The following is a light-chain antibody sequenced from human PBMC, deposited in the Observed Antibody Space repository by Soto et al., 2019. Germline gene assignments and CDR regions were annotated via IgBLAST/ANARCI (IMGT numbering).Light chain of an antibody. V-gene: IGKV3-11*01. CDR3: QQRINWPLT. CDR1: QSVTTF. Sequence: EIILTQSPATLSLSPGERATLSGRASQSVTTFLAWYQQIPGQSPRLLVYDVSKRATGIPARFSGSGSGTDFTLTISSLEPEDFAVYYCQQRINWPLTFGGGTKVEIK. J-gene: IGKJ4*01. CDR2: DVS.